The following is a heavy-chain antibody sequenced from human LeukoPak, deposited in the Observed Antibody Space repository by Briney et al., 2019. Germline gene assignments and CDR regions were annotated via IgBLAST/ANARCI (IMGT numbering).Heavy chain of an antibody. CDR1: GFTFSSYG. CDR3: ARARHIVVVTEGFDY. V-gene: IGHV3-33*01. J-gene: IGHJ4*02. CDR2: IWYDGSNK. D-gene: IGHD2-21*02. Sequence: PGRSLRLSCAASGFTFSSYGMHWVRQAPGKGLEWVAVIWYDGSNKYYADSVKGRFPISRDNSKNTLYLQMNSLRAEDTAVYYCARARHIVVVTEGFDYWGQGTLVTVSS.